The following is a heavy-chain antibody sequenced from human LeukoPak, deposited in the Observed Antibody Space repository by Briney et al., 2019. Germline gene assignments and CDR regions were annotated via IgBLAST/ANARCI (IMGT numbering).Heavy chain of an antibody. CDR3: AKISLWFGEGDDF. V-gene: IGHV3-13*01. CDR1: GFTFSSYD. J-gene: IGHJ4*02. Sequence: GGSLRLSCAASGFTFSSYDMHWVRQATGKGLEWVSVIGTAGDTYYPGSVKGRFTISRENAKNSLYLQMNSLRAEDTAIYYCAKISLWFGEGDDFWGQGTLVTVSS. D-gene: IGHD3-10*01. CDR2: IGTAGDT.